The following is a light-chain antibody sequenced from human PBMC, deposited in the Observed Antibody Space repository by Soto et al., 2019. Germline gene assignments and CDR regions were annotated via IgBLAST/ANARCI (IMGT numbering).Light chain of an antibody. J-gene: IGKJ5*01. Sequence: IQLTQSPSSLSASVGDRVTISCRASQDIGTDLVWYQQKPGEAPKLLIYDASTLQSGVPLRFSGSGSGTDFTLTISSLQPEDFATYYCQQLNNYPITFGQGTRLEIK. CDR1: QDIGTD. CDR3: QQLNNYPIT. CDR2: DAS. V-gene: IGKV1-9*01.